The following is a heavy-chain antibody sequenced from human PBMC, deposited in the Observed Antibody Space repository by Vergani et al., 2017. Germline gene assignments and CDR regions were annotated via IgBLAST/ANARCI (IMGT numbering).Heavy chain of an antibody. CDR2: ISGGGGST. J-gene: IGHJ4*02. CDR3: AKGQSWGKFDY. Sequence: EVQLLESGGGLVQPGGSLRLSCAASGFTFSGSAMSWVRQAPGKGLEWVSAISGGGGSTYYADSVKGRFTISRDNSKNTLYLQMNSLRAEDTAVYFCAKGQSWGKFDYWGQGTLVTGSS. D-gene: IGHD3-16*01. V-gene: IGHV3-23*01. CDR1: GFTFSGSA.